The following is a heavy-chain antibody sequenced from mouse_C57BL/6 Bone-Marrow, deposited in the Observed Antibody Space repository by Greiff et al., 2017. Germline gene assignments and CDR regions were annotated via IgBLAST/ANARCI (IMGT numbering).Heavy chain of an antibody. CDR1: GYTFTSYW. V-gene: IGHV1-7*01. CDR3: AKAAQATRADY. D-gene: IGHD3-2*02. CDR2: INPSSGYT. Sequence: QVQLQQSGAELAKPGASVKLSCKASGYTFTSYWMPWVKQRPGQGLEWIGYINPSSGYTKYNQKFKDKATLTADKSSSTAYMQLSSLTYEDSADYYCAKAAQATRADYWGQGTTLTVSS. J-gene: IGHJ2*01.